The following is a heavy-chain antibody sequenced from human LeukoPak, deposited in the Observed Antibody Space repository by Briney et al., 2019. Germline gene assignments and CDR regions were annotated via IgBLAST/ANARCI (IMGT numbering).Heavy chain of an antibody. CDR1: GGSISSRSYY. J-gene: IGHJ4*02. D-gene: IGHD5-18*01. CDR3: ARGIYSYGYLFDF. Sequence: SETLSLTCTVSGGSISSRSYYWSWIRQPPGKGLEWIGYFYYSGRTDYIPSLKGRVTISVDTSKNQFSLKLSSVTAADTAVYYCARGIYSYGYLFDFWGQGTLVTVSS. CDR2: FYYSGRT. V-gene: IGHV4-61*01.